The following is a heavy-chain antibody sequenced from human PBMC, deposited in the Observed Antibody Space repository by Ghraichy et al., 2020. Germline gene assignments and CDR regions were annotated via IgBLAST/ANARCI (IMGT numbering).Heavy chain of an antibody. CDR2: ISSSSSYI. J-gene: IGHJ4*02. Sequence: GGSLRLSCAASGFTFSSYSMNWVRQAPGKGLEWVSSISSSSSYIYYADSVKGRFTISRDNAKNSLYLQMNSLRAEDTAVYYCARLVATTARFDYWGQGTLVTVSS. D-gene: IGHD5-12*01. CDR3: ARLVATTARFDY. CDR1: GFTFSSYS. V-gene: IGHV3-21*01.